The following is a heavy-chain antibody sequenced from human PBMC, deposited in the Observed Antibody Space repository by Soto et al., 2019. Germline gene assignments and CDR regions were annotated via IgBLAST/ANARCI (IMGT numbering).Heavy chain of an antibody. J-gene: IGHJ4*02. CDR2: MDPSDSQT. CDR3: ARQIYDSDTGPNFQYYFDS. D-gene: IGHD3-22*01. Sequence: GESLKISCKGSGYSFAGYWITWVRQKPGKGLEWMGRMDPSDSQTYYSPSFRGHVTISVTKSITTVFLQWSSLRASDTAMYYCARQIYDSDTGPNFQYYFDSWGQGTPVTVSS. V-gene: IGHV5-10-1*01. CDR1: GYSFAGYW.